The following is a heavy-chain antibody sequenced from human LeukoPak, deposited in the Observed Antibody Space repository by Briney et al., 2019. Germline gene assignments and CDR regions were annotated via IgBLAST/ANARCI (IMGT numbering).Heavy chain of an antibody. V-gene: IGHV3-73*01. Sequence: GGSLKPSCAASGFSLSDSALHWVRQASGKGPEWLGRIRTKKNTYATAYAASVQGRFTISRDDSKNTVYLQMSSLKTDDTAVYYCTRKNNVDFSEYWFEFDHWGLGTLSPSPQ. D-gene: IGHD2/OR15-2a*01. J-gene: IGHJ4*02. CDR1: GFSLSDSA. CDR3: TRKNNVDFSEYWFEFDH. CDR2: IRTKKNTYAT.